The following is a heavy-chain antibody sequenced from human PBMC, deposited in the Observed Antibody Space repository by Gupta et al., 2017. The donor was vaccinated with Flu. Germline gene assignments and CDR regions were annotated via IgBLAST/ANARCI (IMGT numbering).Heavy chain of an antibody. V-gene: IGHV1-2*02. Sequence: YMHWVRQAPGQGLEWMGWINPNSGCTNYAQKFQGRDTMTRDTSISTAYMELSRLRSDDTAVYYCARDLNRKQQLVIDAFDIWGQGTMVTVSS. CDR1: Y. D-gene: IGHD6-13*01. J-gene: IGHJ3*02. CDR3: ARDLNRKQQLVIDAFDI. CDR2: INPNSGCT.